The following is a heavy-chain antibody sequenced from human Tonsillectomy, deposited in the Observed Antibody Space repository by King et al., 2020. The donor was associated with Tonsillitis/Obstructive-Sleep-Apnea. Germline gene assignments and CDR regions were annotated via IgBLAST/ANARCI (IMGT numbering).Heavy chain of an antibody. D-gene: IGHD3-10*01. Sequence: QLQESGPGLVKPSETLSLTCTVSGGSISSYYWSWIRQPPGKGLEWIGYIYYSGTTNYNPSLKSRVTISVDTSKNQFSLKLRSMTAAYTAVYYCARDGEEGIDYWGQGTLATVSS. CDR1: GGSISSYY. J-gene: IGHJ4*02. V-gene: IGHV4-59*01. CDR2: IYYSGTT. CDR3: ARDGEEGIDY.